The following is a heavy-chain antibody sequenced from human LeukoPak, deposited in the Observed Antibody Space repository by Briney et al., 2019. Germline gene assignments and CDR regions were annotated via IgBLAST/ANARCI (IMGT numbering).Heavy chain of an antibody. V-gene: IGHV1-2*02. CDR1: GYTFTGYY. D-gene: IGHD1-7*01. J-gene: IGHJ4*02. Sequence: ASVKVSCKASGYTFTGYYMHWVRQAPGQGLEWMGWINLNSGVTSYAQKFQGRVTMTRDTSITTAYMELSRLRSDDTAVYYCASGTTPTYWGQGTLVTVSS. CDR2: INLNSGVT. CDR3: ASGTTPTY.